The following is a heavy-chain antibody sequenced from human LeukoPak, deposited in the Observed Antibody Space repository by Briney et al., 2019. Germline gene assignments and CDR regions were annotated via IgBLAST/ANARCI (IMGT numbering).Heavy chain of an antibody. CDR3: ARGTVPAAIRKESYGMDV. CDR2: INHSGST. J-gene: IGHJ6*02. Sequence: PSETLSLTCAVYGGSFSGYYWSWIRQPPGKGLEWVGEINHSGSTNYNPSLKSRVTISVDTSKNQFSLKLSSVTAADTAVYYCARGTVPAAIRKESYGMDVWGQGTTVTVSS. V-gene: IGHV4-34*01. D-gene: IGHD2-2*02. CDR1: GGSFSGYY.